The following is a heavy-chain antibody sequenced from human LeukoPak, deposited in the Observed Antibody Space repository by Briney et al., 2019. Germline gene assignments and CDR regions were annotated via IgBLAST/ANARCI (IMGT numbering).Heavy chain of an antibody. Sequence: GGSLRLSCAASGFTFSSYGMHWVRQAPGKGLEWVAVIWYDGSNKYYADSVKGRFTISRDNSKNTLYLQMNSLRAEDTAVYYCASARGTYYFDNWGQGILVIVSS. CDR3: ASARGTYYFDN. D-gene: IGHD1-1*01. J-gene: IGHJ4*02. V-gene: IGHV3-33*01. CDR1: GFTFSSYG. CDR2: IWYDGSNK.